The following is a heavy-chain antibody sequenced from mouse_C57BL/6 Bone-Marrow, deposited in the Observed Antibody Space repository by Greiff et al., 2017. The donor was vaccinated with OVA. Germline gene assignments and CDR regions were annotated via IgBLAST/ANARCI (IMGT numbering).Heavy chain of an antibody. J-gene: IGHJ1*03. V-gene: IGHV1-81*01. CDR2: IYPRSGNT. CDR3: AKGSGSTYWYFDV. CDR1: GYTFTSYG. D-gene: IGHD1-1*01. Sequence: QVQLKQSGAELARPGASVKLSCKASGYTFTSYGISWVKQRPGQGLEWIGEIYPRSGNTYYNEKFKGKATLTADKSSSTAYMELRSLTSEDSAVYFCAKGSGSTYWYFDVWGTGTTVTVSS.